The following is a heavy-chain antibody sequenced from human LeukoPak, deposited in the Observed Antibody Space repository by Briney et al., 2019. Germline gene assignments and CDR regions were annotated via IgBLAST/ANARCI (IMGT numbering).Heavy chain of an antibody. V-gene: IGHV1-18*01. CDR3: TRTQDVTYYYYYMDV. CDR1: GYTFTHYG. Sequence: EASVKVSCKASGYTFTHYGVAWVRQAPGQGLEWMGWISVYNGNTNYAQKFQGRVTMTTDTSTSTAYMELRSLRSDDTAVYYCTRTQDVTYYYYYMDVWGRGTTVTVSS. D-gene: IGHD2-21*02. J-gene: IGHJ6*03. CDR2: ISVYNGNT.